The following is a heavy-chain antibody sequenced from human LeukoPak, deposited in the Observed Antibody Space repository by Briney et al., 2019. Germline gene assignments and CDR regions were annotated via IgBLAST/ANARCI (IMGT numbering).Heavy chain of an antibody. CDR2: INAGNGNT. Sequence: ASVKVSCKASGYTFTSYAMHWVRQAPGRRVEWMGWINAGNGNTKYSQKFQGRVTITRDTSASTAYMELSSLRSEDTAVYYCARHLSSGSPQGHWGQGTLVTVSS. CDR3: ARHLSSGSPQGH. D-gene: IGHD1-26*01. J-gene: IGHJ4*02. CDR1: GYTFTSYA. V-gene: IGHV1-3*01.